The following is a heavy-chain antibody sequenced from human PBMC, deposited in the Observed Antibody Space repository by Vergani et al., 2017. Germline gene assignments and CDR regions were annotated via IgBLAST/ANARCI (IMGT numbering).Heavy chain of an antibody. CDR2: ISGSGGST. CDR3: AKIKPLGVVVITTAPYFDY. J-gene: IGHJ4*02. V-gene: IGHV3-23*04. D-gene: IGHD3-22*01. CDR1: GFTFSSYA. Sequence: EVQLVESGGGLVQPGGSLRLSCAASGFTFSSYAMSWVRQAPGKGLEWVSAISGSGGSTYYADSVKGRFTISRDTSKNTLYLQMNSLRAEDTAVYYCAKIKPLGVVVITTAPYFDYWGQGTLVTVSS.